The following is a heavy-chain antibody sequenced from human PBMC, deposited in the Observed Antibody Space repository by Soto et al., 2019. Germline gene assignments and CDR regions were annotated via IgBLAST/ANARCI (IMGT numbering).Heavy chain of an antibody. V-gene: IGHV6-1*01. J-gene: IGHJ4*02. CDR3: AREFPYYVSSDSYLDY. CDR1: GDSVSGNIAA. Sequence: QPLSLTCSISGDSVSGNIAAWNWIRQSPARGLEWLGRTYYRSRWYNDYAVSVKSRITVTPDTSKNQFSLHLNSVTPEDTAVYYXAREFPYYVSSDSYLDYWGQGALVTVSS. D-gene: IGHD3-16*01. CDR2: TYYRSRWYN.